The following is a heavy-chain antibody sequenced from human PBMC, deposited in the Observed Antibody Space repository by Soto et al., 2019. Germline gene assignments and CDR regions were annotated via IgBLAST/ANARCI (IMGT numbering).Heavy chain of an antibody. CDR2: IFPNDEK. CDR3: ARIVATEYYDFWSGYYTYNWFDP. D-gene: IGHD3-3*01. CDR1: GFSLSNARMG. J-gene: IGHJ5*02. V-gene: IGHV2-26*01. Sequence: SGPTLVNPTETLTLTCTVSGFSLSNARMGVSWIRQPPGKALEWLAHIFPNDEKSYSTSLKSRLTISKDTSKSQVVLTMTNMDPVDTATYYCARIVATEYYDFWSGYYTYNWFDPWGQGTLVTVSS.